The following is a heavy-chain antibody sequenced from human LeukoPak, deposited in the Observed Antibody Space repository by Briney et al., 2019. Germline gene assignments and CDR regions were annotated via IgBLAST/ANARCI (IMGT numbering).Heavy chain of an antibody. Sequence: GGSLRLSCAASGFTFSSYAMSWVRQAPGKGLQWVSAISRGGDNPYYADSVKGRFTISRDNSRNTLYLQMNSRRDECTAIYDCAKDVYGPLPYLRDYWRQGTVVGDSS. V-gene: IGHV3-23*01. D-gene: IGHD2-8*01. J-gene: IGHJ4*02. CDR1: GFTFSSYA. CDR2: ISRGGDNP. CDR3: AKDVYGPLPYLRDY.